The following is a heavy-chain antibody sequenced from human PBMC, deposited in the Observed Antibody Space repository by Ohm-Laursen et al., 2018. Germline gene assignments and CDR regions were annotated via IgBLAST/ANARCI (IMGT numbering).Heavy chain of an antibody. V-gene: IGHV3-66*01. J-gene: IGHJ4*02. D-gene: IGHD6-13*01. CDR2: IYSGGST. CDR3: ARETPAGRNFGY. CDR1: GFTVSSNY. Sequence: SLRLSCAASGFTVSSNYMSWVRQAPGTGLEWVSVIYSGGSTFYADSVKGRFSISRDNSKNTVYLQMNSLRAEDTALYYCARETPAGRNFGYWGQGTLVTVSS.